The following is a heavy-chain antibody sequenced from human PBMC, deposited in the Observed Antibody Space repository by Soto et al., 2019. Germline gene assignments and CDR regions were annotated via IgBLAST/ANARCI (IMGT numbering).Heavy chain of an antibody. V-gene: IGHV3-9*01. D-gene: IGHD6-13*01. CDR1: GSTFDDYA. J-gene: IGHJ1*01. Sequence: GGSLRLSCAASGSTFDDYAMHWVRQVPGKGLEWVSGINWNSGSIGYADSVKGRFAISRDNAKNSLHLQMNSLRAEDTAFYYCVKDESINWYSGHFRHWGQGTLVTVSS. CDR3: VKDESINWYSGHFRH. CDR2: INWNSGSI.